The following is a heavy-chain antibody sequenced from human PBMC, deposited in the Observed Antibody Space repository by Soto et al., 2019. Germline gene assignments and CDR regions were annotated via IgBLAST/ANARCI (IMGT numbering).Heavy chain of an antibody. D-gene: IGHD2-2*02. V-gene: IGHV3-48*03. J-gene: IGHJ4*02. CDR2: ISTSGSTK. Sequence: GGSLRLSCAASGFIFSNYEMNWIRQAPGKGLDWVSFISTSGSTKYYADSVKGRFIISRDNAKNSLSLQMNSLRAEDTAVYYCTRDPDCTSTSCYTGTFDYWGQGXLVTVSS. CDR1: GFIFSNYE. CDR3: TRDPDCTSTSCYTGTFDY.